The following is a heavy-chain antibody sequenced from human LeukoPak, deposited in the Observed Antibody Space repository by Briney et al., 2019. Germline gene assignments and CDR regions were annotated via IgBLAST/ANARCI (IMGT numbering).Heavy chain of an antibody. CDR1: GYTFTRFY. J-gene: IGHJ6*02. D-gene: IGHD3-22*01. Sequence: ASVKVSCKASGYTFTRFYIHRVRQAPGQGLEWMGIINSSGGSTNYAQRFQGRVTMTRDTSTSTVNMELSSLRSEDTGVYYCAKDPYDASGDYVERYGMDVWGQGTTVTVSS. V-gene: IGHV1-46*01. CDR2: INSSGGST. CDR3: AKDPYDASGDYVERYGMDV.